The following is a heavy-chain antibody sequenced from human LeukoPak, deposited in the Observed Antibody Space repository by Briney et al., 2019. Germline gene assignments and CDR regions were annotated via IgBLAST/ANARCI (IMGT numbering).Heavy chain of an antibody. Sequence: SETLSLTCTVSGGSISSYYWSWIRQPPGKGLEWIGYIYYSGSTNYNPSLKSRVTISVDTSKNQFSLKLSSVTAADTAAYYCARGGYANSYGYWGQGTLVTVSS. J-gene: IGHJ4*02. D-gene: IGHD2-2*01. CDR3: ARGGYANSYGY. V-gene: IGHV4-59*01. CDR2: IYYSGST. CDR1: GGSISSYY.